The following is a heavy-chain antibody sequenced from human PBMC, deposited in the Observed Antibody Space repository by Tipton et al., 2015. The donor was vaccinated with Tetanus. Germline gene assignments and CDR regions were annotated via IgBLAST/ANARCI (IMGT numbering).Heavy chain of an antibody. Sequence: TLSLTCTVSGGSVRSGDYYWTWIRQPPGKGLEWVGYIDNGGRTNYTPSLKSRLTISLDKAKKQFSLNLTSVTAADTAVYFCARANFDFPKKGPFDYWGQGARVIVSS. J-gene: IGHJ4*02. CDR2: IDNGGRT. V-gene: IGHV4-61*08. D-gene: IGHD2/OR15-2a*01. CDR1: GGSVRSGDYY. CDR3: ARANFDFPKKGPFDY.